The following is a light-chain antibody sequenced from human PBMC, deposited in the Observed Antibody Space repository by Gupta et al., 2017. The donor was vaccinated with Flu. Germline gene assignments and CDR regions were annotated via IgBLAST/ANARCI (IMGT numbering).Light chain of an antibody. CDR2: AAS. CDR3: QQSNSTPRT. Sequence: PASMSTSVGDRGTITCRASQSISSYLNWYQQKPGKAPKLLIYAASSLQSGVPSRFSGSGSGTDFTLTISRLQPEDFATYYCQQSNSTPRTFGQGTQVEIK. CDR1: QSISSY. J-gene: IGKJ1*01. V-gene: IGKV1-39*01.